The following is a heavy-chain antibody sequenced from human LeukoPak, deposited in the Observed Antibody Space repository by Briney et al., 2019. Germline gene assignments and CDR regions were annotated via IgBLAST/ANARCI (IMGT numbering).Heavy chain of an antibody. CDR2: ISESSSHT. CDR1: RFIFSGYS. Sequence: GGSLRLSCADSRFIFSGYSMNWVRQAPGKGLEWVSYISESSSHTYYAAPVKGRFTISRDNAKNSLYLQMNSLRADDTGIYYCARDRAPRARIGGMDVWGQGTTVIVSS. J-gene: IGHJ6*02. D-gene: IGHD5-12*01. V-gene: IGHV3-21*06. CDR3: ARDRAPRARIGGMDV.